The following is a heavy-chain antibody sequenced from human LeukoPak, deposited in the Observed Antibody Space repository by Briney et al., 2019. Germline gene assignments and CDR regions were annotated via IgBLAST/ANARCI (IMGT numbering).Heavy chain of an antibody. CDR2: VYPDASKT. V-gene: IGHV5-51*01. CDR1: GDTFNNDW. CDR3: WFDP. J-gene: IGHJ5*02. Sequence: GESLKISCKGSGDTFNNDWIAWVRQMPGKGLEWVGIVYPDASKTKYNPSFQGQVTISADKSTTTAYVQCYCARQMGGTTSVNWFDPWGQGTLVTVSS. D-gene: IGHD1-1*01.